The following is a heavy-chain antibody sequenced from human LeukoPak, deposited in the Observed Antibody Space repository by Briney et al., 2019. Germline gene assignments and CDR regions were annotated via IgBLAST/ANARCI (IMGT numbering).Heavy chain of an antibody. V-gene: IGHV3-23*01. J-gene: IGHJ4*02. Sequence: PGGSLRLSCAASGFTFSSYAMSWVRQAPGKGLEWVSAISGSGGSTYYADSVRGRLTISRDNSKNTLYLQMNSLRAEDTAVYYCAKDLKEGRYYFDYWGQGTLVTVSS. CDR3: AKDLKEGRYYFDY. CDR1: GFTFSSYA. CDR2: ISGSGGST.